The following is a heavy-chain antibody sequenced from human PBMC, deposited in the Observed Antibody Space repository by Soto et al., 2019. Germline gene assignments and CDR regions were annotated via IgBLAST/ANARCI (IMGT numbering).Heavy chain of an antibody. D-gene: IGHD5-12*01. Sequence: ASVKVSCKASGGTFSSYAISWVRQAPGQGLEWMGGIIPIFGTANYAQKFQGRVTITADESTSTAYMELSSLRSEDTAVYYCAIVATRTSSYYYYGMDVWGQGTTVTVSS. CDR2: IIPIFGTA. CDR1: GGTFSSYA. CDR3: AIVATRTSSYYYYGMDV. J-gene: IGHJ6*02. V-gene: IGHV1-69*13.